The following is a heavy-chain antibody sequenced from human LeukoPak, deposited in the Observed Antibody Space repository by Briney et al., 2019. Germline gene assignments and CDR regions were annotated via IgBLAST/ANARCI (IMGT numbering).Heavy chain of an antibody. CDR3: AHSQPGSFKFPGLFDY. CDR1: GFSLSTSGVG. V-gene: IGHV2-5*02. Sequence: SGPTLVKPTQTLTLTCTFSGFSLSTSGVGVGWIRQPPGRALEWLALIYWDDDKRCSPSLKSRLTITKDTSKNQVVLTMTNMDPVDTATYYCAHSQPGSFKFPGLFDYWGQGTLVTVSS. J-gene: IGHJ4*02. D-gene: IGHD3-10*01. CDR2: IYWDDDK.